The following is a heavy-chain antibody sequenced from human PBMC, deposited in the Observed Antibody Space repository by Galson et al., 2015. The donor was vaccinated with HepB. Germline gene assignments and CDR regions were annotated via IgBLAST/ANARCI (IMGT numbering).Heavy chain of an antibody. Sequence: SLRLSCAASGFIFDNYAMHWIRQAPGKGLEWMTFISSDETDKYYAASVKGRFTVSRDNSKNTLYLQLNNLRPEDTAMYYCARDLLRIETTLITSLLFDLRGRGTLVSVSS. CDR3: ARDLLRIETTLITSLLFDL. CDR1: GFIFDNYA. D-gene: IGHD1-1*01. V-gene: IGHV3-30*03. J-gene: IGHJ2*01. CDR2: ISSDETDK.